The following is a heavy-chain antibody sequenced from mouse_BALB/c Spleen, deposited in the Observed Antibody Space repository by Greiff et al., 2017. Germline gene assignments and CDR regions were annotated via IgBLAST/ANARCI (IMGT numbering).Heavy chain of an antibody. D-gene: IGHD2-4*01. CDR3: ARAAYYDYEGDAMDY. CDR1: GFTFTDYY. Sequence: EVNLMESGGGLVQPGGSLRLSCATSGFTFTDYYMSWVRQPPGKALEWLGFIRNKANGYTTEYSASVKGRFTISRDNSQSILYLQMNTLRAEDSATYYCARAAYYDYEGDAMDYWGQGTSVTVSS. CDR2: IRNKANGYTT. J-gene: IGHJ4*01. V-gene: IGHV7-3*02.